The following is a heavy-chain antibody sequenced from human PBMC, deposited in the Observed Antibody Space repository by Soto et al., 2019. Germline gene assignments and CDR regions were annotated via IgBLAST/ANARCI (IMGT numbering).Heavy chain of an antibody. CDR3: ARDSGQNSFDY. CDR2: IYSGGST. V-gene: IGHV3-66*01. CDR1: GFIFSSAW. J-gene: IGHJ4*02. D-gene: IGHD1-26*01. Sequence: PGGSLRLSCTASGFIFSSAWINWVRQAPGKGLEWVSVIYSGGSTYYADSVKGRVTISRDNSKNTLYLQMNSLRAEDTAVYYCARDSGQNSFDYWGQGTLVTVSS.